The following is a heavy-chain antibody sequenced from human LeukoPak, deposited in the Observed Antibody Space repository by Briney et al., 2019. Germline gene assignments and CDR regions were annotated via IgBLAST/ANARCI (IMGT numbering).Heavy chain of an antibody. CDR3: ARMLRYFDWFDY. V-gene: IGHV3-48*01. D-gene: IGHD3-9*01. CDR1: GFTFSSYS. CDR2: ISSSSTI. J-gene: IGHJ4*02. Sequence: GGSLRLSCAASGFTFSSYSMNWVRQAPGKGLEWVSYISSSSTIYYADSVKGRFTISRDNAKNSLYLQMNSLRAEDTAVYYCARMLRYFDWFDYWGQGTLVTVSS.